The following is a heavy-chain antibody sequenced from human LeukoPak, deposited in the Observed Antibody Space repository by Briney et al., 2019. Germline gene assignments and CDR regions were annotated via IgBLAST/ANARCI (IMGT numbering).Heavy chain of an antibody. D-gene: IGHD3-22*01. Sequence: SETLSLTCAVYGGSLSGFYWSWIRQPPGKGLEWIGEINHSGSTNYNPSLKSRVTMSMDTSKKQLSLRATSVTAADTAVYYCARASSYDSVTRYDPAWFGPWGQGTLVTVSS. J-gene: IGHJ5*02. CDR2: INHSGST. CDR3: ARASSYDSVTRYDPAWFGP. CDR1: GGSLSGFY. V-gene: IGHV4-34*01.